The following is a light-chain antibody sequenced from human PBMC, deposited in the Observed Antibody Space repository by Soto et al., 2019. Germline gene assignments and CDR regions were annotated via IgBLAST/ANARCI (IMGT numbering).Light chain of an antibody. CDR1: QSLLHSNGYNY. CDR2: LGS. CDR3: MQALKTPRG. V-gene: IGKV2-28*01. Sequence: DIVMTQSPLSLPVTPGEPASISCRSSQSLLHSNGYNYLDWYLQKPGQSPQLLIYLGSNRSSGVPDRFSGSGSGTDFTLKISRVEAEDVGVYYCMQALKTPRGFGQGTKVDIK. J-gene: IGKJ1*01.